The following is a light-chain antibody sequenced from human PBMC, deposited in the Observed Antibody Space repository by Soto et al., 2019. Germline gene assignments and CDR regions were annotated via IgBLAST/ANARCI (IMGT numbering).Light chain of an antibody. Sequence: EIVMTQSPATLSVSPGERATLSCRASQSVSSNLAWYQQKPGQAPRLLIYGASTTATGIPARFSGSGSGTEFTLTISSLQSEDFAVYYCQQRSNWPITFGPGTRLEIK. CDR1: QSVSSN. V-gene: IGKV3-15*01. CDR2: GAS. CDR3: QQRSNWPIT. J-gene: IGKJ5*01.